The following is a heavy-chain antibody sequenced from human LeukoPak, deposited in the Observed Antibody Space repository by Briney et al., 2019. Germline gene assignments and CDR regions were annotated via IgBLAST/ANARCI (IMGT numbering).Heavy chain of an antibody. V-gene: IGHV3-11*04. J-gene: IGHJ4*02. CDR2: ISSSGSTI. Sequence: GGSLRLSXAASGFTFSDYYMSWISQAPGKGLESVSYISSSGSTIYYADSVKGRFTISRDNAKNSLYLQMNSLRAEDTAVYYCGRDLTRDYDFDYWGQGTLVTVSS. CDR1: GFTFSDYY. CDR3: GRDLTRDYDFDY. D-gene: IGHD4-17*01.